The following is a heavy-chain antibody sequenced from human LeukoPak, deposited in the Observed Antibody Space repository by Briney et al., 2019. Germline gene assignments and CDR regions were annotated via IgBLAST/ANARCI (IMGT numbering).Heavy chain of an antibody. V-gene: IGHV3-23*01. J-gene: IGHJ6*03. CDR3: GTPQSPSRGFYMDV. CDR1: GFTFSSYA. Sequence: PGGSLRLSCAASGFTFSSYAMNWVRQAPGKGLEWVAAILGTGIGTYYADSVKGRFTISRDNSKNTLYLQMNSLRAEDTAVYYCGTPQSPSRGFYMDVWGKGTTVTVS. CDR2: ILGTGIGT.